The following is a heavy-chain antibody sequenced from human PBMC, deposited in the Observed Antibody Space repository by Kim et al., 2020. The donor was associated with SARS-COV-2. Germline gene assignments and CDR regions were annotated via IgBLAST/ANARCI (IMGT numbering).Heavy chain of an antibody. V-gene: IGHV3-21*01. CDR2: ISSCGSHT. CDR3: ARVIEVEGGVLRFLELSILDALDT. CDR1: GFTFSTYT. Sequence: GGSLRLSFTASGFTFSTYTMNWVRQAPGKGLEWVSSISSCGSHTYYSDSMKGRFTVSRDNAKNSLSLQLNSLRAEDTAVYYCARVIEVEGGVLRFLELSILDALDTWGQGTRVTVSS. D-gene: IGHD3-3*01. J-gene: IGHJ3*02.